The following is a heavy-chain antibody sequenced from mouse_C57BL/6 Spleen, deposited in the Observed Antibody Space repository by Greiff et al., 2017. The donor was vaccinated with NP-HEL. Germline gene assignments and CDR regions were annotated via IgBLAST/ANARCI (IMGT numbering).Heavy chain of an antibody. CDR2: ISDGGSYT. Sequence: EVHLVESGGGLVKPGGSLKLSCAASGFTFSSYAMSWVRQTPEKRLEWVATISDGGSYTYYPDNVKGRFTISRDNAKNNLYLQMSHLKSEDTAMYYCARDPLIYYYGSSSPAWFAYWGQGTLVTVSA. CDR1: GFTFSSYA. V-gene: IGHV5-4*01. D-gene: IGHD1-1*01. CDR3: ARDPLIYYYGSSSPAWFAY. J-gene: IGHJ3*01.